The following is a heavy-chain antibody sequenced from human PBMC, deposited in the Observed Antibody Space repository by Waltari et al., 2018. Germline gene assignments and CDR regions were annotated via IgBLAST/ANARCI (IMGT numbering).Heavy chain of an antibody. CDR1: GFTFRSYA. J-gene: IGHJ4*02. V-gene: IGHV3-23*01. CDR2: ISGSGGST. Sequence: EVQLLESGGGLVQPGGSLRLSCAASGFTFRSYAMSWVRQAPGKGLEWVSAISGSGGSTYYADSVKGRFTISRDNYKNTLYLQMNSLRAEDTAVYYCAKDHGPYNWNDLVDYWGQGTLVTVSS. D-gene: IGHD1-20*01. CDR3: AKDHGPYNWNDLVDY.